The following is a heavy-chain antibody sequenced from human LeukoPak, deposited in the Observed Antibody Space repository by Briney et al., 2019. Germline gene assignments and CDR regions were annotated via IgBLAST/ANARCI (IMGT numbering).Heavy chain of an antibody. CDR2: ISAYNGNT. CDR1: GYTFTSYG. D-gene: IGHD3-10*01. V-gene: IGHV1-18*01. CDR3: ARLRVSESYYNVGSRYYYYYMDV. Sequence: ASVKVSCKASGYTFTSYGISWVRQAPGQGLEWMGWISAYNGNTNYAQKLQGRVTMTTDTSTSTAYMELRSLRSDDTAVYYCARLRVSESYYNVGSRYYYYYMDVWGKGTTVTVSS. J-gene: IGHJ6*03.